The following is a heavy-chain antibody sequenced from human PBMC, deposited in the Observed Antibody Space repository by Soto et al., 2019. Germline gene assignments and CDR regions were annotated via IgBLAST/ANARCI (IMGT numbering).Heavy chain of an antibody. CDR1: GGSISSSSYY. CDR2: IYYSGST. CDR3: ATYSSSWYVVY. Sequence: QLQLQESGPGLVKPSETLSLTCTVSGGSISSSSYYWGWIRQPPGKGLEWIGSIYYSGSTYYNPSPMSRVTISVDTSKNQFSLKLSSVTAADTAVYYCATYSSSWYVVYWGQGTLVTVSS. V-gene: IGHV4-39*01. D-gene: IGHD6-13*01. J-gene: IGHJ4*02.